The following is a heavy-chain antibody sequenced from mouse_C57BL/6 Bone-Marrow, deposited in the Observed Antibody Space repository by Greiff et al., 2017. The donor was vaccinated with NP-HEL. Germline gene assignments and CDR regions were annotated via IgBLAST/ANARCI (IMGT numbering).Heavy chain of an antibody. J-gene: IGHJ2*01. Sequence: EVQLQQSGPVLVKPGASVKMSCKASGYTFTDYYMNWVKQSHGKSLEWIGVINPYNGGTSYNQKFKGKATLTVDKSSSTAYMELNSLTSEDSAVYYCARSSLRSFDYWGQGTTLTVSS. D-gene: IGHD1-1*01. V-gene: IGHV1-19*01. CDR2: INPYNGGT. CDR1: GYTFTDYY. CDR3: ARSSLRSFDY.